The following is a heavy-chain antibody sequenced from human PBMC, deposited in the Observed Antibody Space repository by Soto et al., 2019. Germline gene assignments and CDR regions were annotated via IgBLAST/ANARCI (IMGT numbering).Heavy chain of an antibody. J-gene: IGHJ3*02. CDR2: MNPNSGTT. CDR3: ASWFYYKNGVLPGGEVFDI. CDR1: GYTFTSYG. V-gene: IGHV1-8*01. Sequence: ASVKVSCKASGYTFTSYGINWVRQAAGQRLEWLGWMNPNSGTTSYAQKIQDRVSMTRNTSISAAYLELSSLRSEDTAVYYCASWFYYKNGVLPGGEVFDIWGQGTMVTVSS. D-gene: IGHD2-8*01.